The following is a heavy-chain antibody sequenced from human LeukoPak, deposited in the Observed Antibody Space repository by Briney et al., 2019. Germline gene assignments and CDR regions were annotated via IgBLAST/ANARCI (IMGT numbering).Heavy chain of an antibody. CDR2: ISGSGGST. Sequence: GGSLRLSCAASGFIFSSYAMTWARQAPVKGLEWVSAISGSGGSTYYADSVKGRFTISRDNSKNTLYLQMNSLRAEDTAVYYCAMIVVVITTSEDYWGQGTLVTVSS. J-gene: IGHJ4*02. V-gene: IGHV3-23*01. CDR1: GFIFSSYA. CDR3: AMIVVVITTSEDY. D-gene: IGHD3-22*01.